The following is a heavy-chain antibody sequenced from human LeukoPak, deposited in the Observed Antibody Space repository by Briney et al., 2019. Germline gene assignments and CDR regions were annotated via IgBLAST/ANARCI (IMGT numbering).Heavy chain of an antibody. D-gene: IGHD3-16*01. J-gene: IGHJ4*02. CDR2: IHYSGST. V-gene: IGHV4-39*07. CDR3: ARGGDAMGNGASFLDN. CDR1: GYSSSSSYY. Sequence: SETLSLTCTVSGYSSSSSYYWGWIRQPPGKGLEWIGSIHYSGSTNYNPSLQSRFIISVDTSKNQLSLRVTSVTAADTAVYYCARGGDAMGNGASFLDNWGQGTLVTVSS.